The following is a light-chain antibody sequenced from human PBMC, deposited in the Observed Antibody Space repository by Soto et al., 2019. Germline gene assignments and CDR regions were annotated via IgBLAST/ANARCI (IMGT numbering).Light chain of an antibody. CDR3: SSYTCSSAHVG. Sequence: QSVLTQPASVSGSPGQSITISCAGTSSDVGGYNYVSWYQQHPGKAPKLMIYDVSNRPSGLSNRFSGSKSGNTASLTISGLQAEDEADYYCSSYTCSSAHVGFGGGTKSPS. J-gene: IGLJ2*01. CDR1: SSDVGGYNY. V-gene: IGLV2-14*03. CDR2: DVS.